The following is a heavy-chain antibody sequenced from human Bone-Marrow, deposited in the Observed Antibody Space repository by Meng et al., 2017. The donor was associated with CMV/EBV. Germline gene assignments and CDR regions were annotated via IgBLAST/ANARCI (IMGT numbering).Heavy chain of an antibody. CDR3: AKAAYSYGPDPMAV. V-gene: IGHV3-23*01. CDR2: ISGSGGST. CDR1: GGSISSGDYY. Sequence: ETLSLTCTVSGGSISSGDYYWGWVRQAPGKGLEWVSAISGSGGSTYYADSVKGRFTISRDNSKNTLYLQMNSLRAEDTAVYYCAKAAYSYGPDPMAVWGQGTTVTVSS. J-gene: IGHJ6*02. D-gene: IGHD5-18*01.